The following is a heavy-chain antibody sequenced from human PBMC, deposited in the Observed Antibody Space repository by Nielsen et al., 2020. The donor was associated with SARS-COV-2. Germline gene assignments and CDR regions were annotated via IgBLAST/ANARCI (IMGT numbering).Heavy chain of an antibody. CDR3: ARAVGAYRDYYYGMDV. V-gene: IGHV1-2*04. CDR2: INPNSGGT. Sequence: ASVKVSCKASGYTFTSYYMHWVRQAPGQGLEWMGIINPNSGGTNYAQKFQGWVTMTRDTSISTAYMELSRLRSDDTAVYYCARAVGAYRDYYYGMDVWGQGTTVTVSS. D-gene: IGHD1-26*01. J-gene: IGHJ6*02. CDR1: GYTFTSYY.